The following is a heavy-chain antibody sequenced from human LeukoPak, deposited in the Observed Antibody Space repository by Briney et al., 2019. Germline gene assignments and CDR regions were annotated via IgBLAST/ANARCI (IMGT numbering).Heavy chain of an antibody. CDR3: ARPASRGVGRYFDL. CDR2: LSGSGDNT. D-gene: IGHD3-10*01. J-gene: IGHJ2*01. CDR1: GFTFSNYA. Sequence: GALRLSCAASGFTFSNYAMSWGRPAPGKGLGWGSALSGSGDNTYYANSVKGRFTISRDNSKNTLYLQMNSLRAEDTALYYCARPASRGVGRYFDLWGRGSLVTVSS. V-gene: IGHV3-23*01.